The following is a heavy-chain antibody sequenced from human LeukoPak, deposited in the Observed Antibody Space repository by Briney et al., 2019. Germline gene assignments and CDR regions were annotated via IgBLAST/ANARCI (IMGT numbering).Heavy chain of an antibody. V-gene: IGHV3-21*01. J-gene: IGHJ3*02. CDR2: ISSSSSYI. CDR1: GFTFSSYS. D-gene: IGHD2-2*01. CDR3: ARDRDVVPAAIGAFDI. Sequence: GGSLRLSCAASGFTFSSYSMNWVRQAPGEGLEWVSSISSSSSYIYYADSVKGRFTISRDNAKNSLYLQMNSLRAEDTAVYYCARDRDVVPAAIGAFDIWGQGTMVTVSS.